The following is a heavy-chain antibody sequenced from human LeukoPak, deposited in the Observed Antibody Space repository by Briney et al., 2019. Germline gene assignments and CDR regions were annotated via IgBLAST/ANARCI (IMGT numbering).Heavy chain of an antibody. CDR2: IRYNGNNK. CDR1: EFTFSTYG. Sequence: GGSLRLSCAASEFTFSTYGMHWVRQAPGKGLEWVAFIRYNGNNKYYADSVKGRFTISRDNSKNTLFLQMNSLRAEDTAVYYCAELGITMIGGVWGKGTTVTISS. CDR3: AELGITMIGGV. J-gene: IGHJ6*04. D-gene: IGHD3-10*02. V-gene: IGHV3-30*02.